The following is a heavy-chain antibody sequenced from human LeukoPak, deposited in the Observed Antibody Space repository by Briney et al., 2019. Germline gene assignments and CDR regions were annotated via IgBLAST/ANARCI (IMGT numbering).Heavy chain of an antibody. V-gene: IGHV3-48*04. D-gene: IGHD1-26*01. Sequence: PGGSLRLSCAASGFTFTNYWMSWVRQAPGKGLEWVSYMSGGGGNIYYADSVEGRFTISRDNAKNSLFLQMNSLRVEDTAVYYCARVGGVGATDYWGQGTLATVSS. CDR1: GFTFTNYW. J-gene: IGHJ4*02. CDR3: ARVGGVGATDY. CDR2: MSGGGGNI.